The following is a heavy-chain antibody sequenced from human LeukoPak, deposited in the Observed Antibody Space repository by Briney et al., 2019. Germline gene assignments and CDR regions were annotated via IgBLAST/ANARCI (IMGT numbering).Heavy chain of an antibody. J-gene: IGHJ4*02. V-gene: IGHV3-48*03. CDR3: AREGGSYSPIDY. D-gene: IGHD1-26*01. CDR2: ISSSGSTI. Sequence: GGSLRLSCVVSGFTFSSYAMSWVRQAPGKGLEWVSYISSSGSTIYYADSVKGRFTISRDNAKNSLYLQMNSLRAEDTAVYYCAREGGSYSPIDYWGQGTLATVSS. CDR1: GFTFSSYA.